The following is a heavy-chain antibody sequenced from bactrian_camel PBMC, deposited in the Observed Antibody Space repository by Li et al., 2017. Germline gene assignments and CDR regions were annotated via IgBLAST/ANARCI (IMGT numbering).Heavy chain of an antibody. Sequence: VQLVESGGGSVQAGGSLRLACTASGDTVSTYCTAWFRQAPGKEREGVARIDTRTTSPFYADSVKGRFTISMDNAENTVYLQMSSLEPEDSGVYFCAADDRLCGWVLFRSSLYKYRGQGTQVTVS. V-gene: IGHV3S1*01. CDR1: GDTVSTYC. CDR2: IDTRTTSP. CDR3: AADDRLCGWVLFRSSLYKY. D-gene: IGHD5*01. J-gene: IGHJ4*01.